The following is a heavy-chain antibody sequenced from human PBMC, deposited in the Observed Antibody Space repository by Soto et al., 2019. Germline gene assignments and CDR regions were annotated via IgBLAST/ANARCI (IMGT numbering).Heavy chain of an antibody. CDR2: IYYSGST. D-gene: IGHD2-21*01. CDR1: GGSISSYY. Sequence: PSETLSLTCTVSGGSISSYYWSWIRQPPGKGLEWIGYIYYSGSTNYNPSLKSRVTISVDTSKNQFSLKLSSVTAADTAVYYCARKIPAYVTGGYNWFDPWGQGTLVTVSS. CDR3: ARKIPAYVTGGYNWFDP. V-gene: IGHV4-59*01. J-gene: IGHJ5*02.